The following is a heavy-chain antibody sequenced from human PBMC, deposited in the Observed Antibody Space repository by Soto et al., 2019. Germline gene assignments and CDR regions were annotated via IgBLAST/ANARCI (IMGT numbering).Heavy chain of an antibody. D-gene: IGHD3-10*01. CDR2: ISGSGGST. CDR1: GFTFSSYA. J-gene: IGHJ4*02. CDR3: ATLQGTYYYGSGSYYLPY. V-gene: IGHV3-23*01. Sequence: PGGSLRLSCAASGFTFSSYAMNWVRQGPGKGLEWVSAISGSGGSTYYADSVKGRFTISRDNSKNTLYLQMNSLRAEDTAVYYCATLQGTYYYGSGSYYLPYWGQGTLVTVSS.